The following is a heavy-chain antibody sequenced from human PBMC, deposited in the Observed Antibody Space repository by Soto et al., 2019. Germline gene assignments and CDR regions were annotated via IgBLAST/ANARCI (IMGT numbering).Heavy chain of an antibody. CDR3: ARGDSSGWLKPFDY. D-gene: IGHD6-19*01. CDR1: GGSISSYY. Sequence: SETLSLTCTVSGGSISSYYWSWIRQPPGKGLEWIGYIYYSGSTNYNPSLKSRVTISVDTSKNQFSLKLSSVTAADTAVYYCARGDSSGWLKPFDYWGQGTLVTVSS. J-gene: IGHJ4*02. V-gene: IGHV4-59*01. CDR2: IYYSGST.